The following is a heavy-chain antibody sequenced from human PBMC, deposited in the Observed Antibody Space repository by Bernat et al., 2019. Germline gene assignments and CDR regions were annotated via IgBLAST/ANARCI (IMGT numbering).Heavy chain of an antibody. CDR1: GFTFSTYW. CDR3: ARSLGGPYQFDH. D-gene: IGHD2-2*01. J-gene: IGHJ4*02. Sequence: EVQLVESGGDLVQPGGSLRLSCAVSGFTFSTYWMHWVRQAPGRGLVWVSRVNSDGSSASYAASVKGRFTISRDNAKNTLFLQMDSLRAEDTAVYYCARSLGGPYQFDHWGQGTLVIVSS. CDR2: VNSDGSSA. V-gene: IGHV3-74*01.